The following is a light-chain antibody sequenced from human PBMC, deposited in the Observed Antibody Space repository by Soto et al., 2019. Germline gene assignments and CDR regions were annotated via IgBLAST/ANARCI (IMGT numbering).Light chain of an antibody. CDR1: SSDVGSYNL. Sequence: QSALTQPASVSASPGQSITIPCTGTSSDVGSYNLVSWFQQHPGKVPKLLIYEGTKRPSGLSDRFSSSKSGTTASLTISGLQAEDEAHYYCYSYAGENLYVFGTGTKVTVL. V-gene: IGLV2-23*01. CDR2: EGT. J-gene: IGLJ1*01. CDR3: YSYAGENLYV.